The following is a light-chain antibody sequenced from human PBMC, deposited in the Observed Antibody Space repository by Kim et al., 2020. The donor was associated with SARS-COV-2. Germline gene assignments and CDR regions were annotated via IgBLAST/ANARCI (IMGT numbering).Light chain of an antibody. V-gene: IGLV3-19*01. CDR3: NSRDSSGNRVV. CDR1: SLRSYY. Sequence: SSELTQDPAVSVALGQTVRITCQGDSLRSYYASWYQQKPGQAPVLVIYGKNNRPSGIPDRFSGSSSGNTASLTITGAQAEDEADYYCNSRDSSGNRVVLGAGPKRTVL. J-gene: IGLJ2*01. CDR2: GKN.